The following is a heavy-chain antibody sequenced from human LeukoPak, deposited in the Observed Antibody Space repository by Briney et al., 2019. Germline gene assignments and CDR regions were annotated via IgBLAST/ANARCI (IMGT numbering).Heavy chain of an antibody. CDR1: GFSFSTYG. CDR3: TRVATGATTPNDFYYYMDV. D-gene: IGHD1-26*01. CDR2: IWNAGTNT. V-gene: IGHV3-33*01. Sequence: PGGSLRLSCAASGFSFSTYGMHWVRQAPGKGLEWVALIWNAGTNTYYADSVKGRFTISRDNSKNTLYLQMDSLRAEDTAVYYCTRVATGATTPNDFYYYMDVWGRGTTVTVSS. J-gene: IGHJ6*03.